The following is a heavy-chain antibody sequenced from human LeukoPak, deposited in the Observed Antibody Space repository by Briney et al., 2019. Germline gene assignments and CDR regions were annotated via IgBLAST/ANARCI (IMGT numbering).Heavy chain of an antibody. CDR2: ISYDGSNK. CDR1: GFTFSSYA. CDR3: ARGLPNYYGMDV. V-gene: IGHV3-30-3*01. J-gene: IGHJ6*02. Sequence: GGSLRLSCAASGFTFSSYAMHWVRQAPGKGLEWVAVISYDGSNKYYADSVKGRFTISRDNAKNTVYLQMNSLRTEDTAVYYCARGLPNYYGMDVWGQGTTVSVSS.